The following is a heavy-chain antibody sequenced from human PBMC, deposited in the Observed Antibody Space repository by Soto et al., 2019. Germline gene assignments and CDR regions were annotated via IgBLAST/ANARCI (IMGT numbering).Heavy chain of an antibody. CDR2: IYYSGST. CDR1: GGSISSSSYY. V-gene: IGHV4-39*01. J-gene: IGHJ5*02. D-gene: IGHD1-20*01. Sequence: QLQLQESGPGLVKPSETLSLTCTVSGGSISSSSYYWGWIRQPPGKGLEWIGSIYYSGSTYYNPSLKTRVTISVDTSKNQFSLKLSSVTAADTAVYYCARRSITGTTGWFEPWGQGTLVTVSS. CDR3: ARRSITGTTGWFEP.